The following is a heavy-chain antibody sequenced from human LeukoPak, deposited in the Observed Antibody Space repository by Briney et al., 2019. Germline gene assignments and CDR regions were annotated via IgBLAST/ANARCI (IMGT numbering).Heavy chain of an antibody. CDR3: ASMYSSGWYVGY. CDR1: GYTFTGYY. J-gene: IGHJ4*02. CDR2: INPNSGGT. Sequence: ASVKVSCKASGYTFTGYYIHWVRQAPGQGLEWMGWINPNSGGTNYAQKFQGRVTMTRDTSISTAYMELSRLRSDDTAVYYCASMYSSGWYVGYWGQGTLVTVSS. V-gene: IGHV1-2*02. D-gene: IGHD6-19*01.